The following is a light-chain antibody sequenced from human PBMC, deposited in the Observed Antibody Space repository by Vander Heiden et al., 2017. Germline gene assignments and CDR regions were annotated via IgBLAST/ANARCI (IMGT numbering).Light chain of an antibody. J-gene: IGKJ4*01. V-gene: IGKV3-11*01. Sequence: IVLPPSPAALSFSPAYRATLTCRASQSVSSYLAWYQQKPGQAPRLLIYDASNRETGIPARFSGSGSGTDFTLTISSLEPEDFAVYYCQQRSNWPLTFGGGTKVEIK. CDR3: QQRSNWPLT. CDR2: DAS. CDR1: QSVSSY.